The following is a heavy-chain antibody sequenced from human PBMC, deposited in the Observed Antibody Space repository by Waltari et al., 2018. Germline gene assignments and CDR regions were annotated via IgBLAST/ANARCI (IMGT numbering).Heavy chain of an antibody. CDR1: GGSFSGYY. V-gene: IGHV4-34*01. J-gene: IGHJ4*02. CDR2: INHSGST. CDR3: ARRNY. Sequence: VHLQQWGAGLLKPSATLSLTCAVSGGSFSGYYWSWIRQPPGKGLAWIGEINHSGSTNYNPSLKSRVTISVDTSKNQFSLKLSSVTAADTAVYYCARRNYWGQGTLVTVSS.